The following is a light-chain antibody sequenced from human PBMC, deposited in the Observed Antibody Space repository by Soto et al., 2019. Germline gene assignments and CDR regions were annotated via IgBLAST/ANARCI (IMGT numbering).Light chain of an antibody. V-gene: IGKV3-15*01. CDR2: DTS. Sequence: EVVMTQSPATLSVSPGEGVTLSCRASQGIGDTLAWYQHKPGQTPRLLIYDTSTRATGVPARFSGSGSGTDFTLTISRLEPEDFAVYYCQQYGSSPRITFGQGTRLEIK. J-gene: IGKJ5*01. CDR3: QQYGSSPRIT. CDR1: QGIGDT.